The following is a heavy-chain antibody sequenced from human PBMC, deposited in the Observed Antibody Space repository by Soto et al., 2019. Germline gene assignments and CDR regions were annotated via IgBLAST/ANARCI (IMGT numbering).Heavy chain of an antibody. CDR1: GFTVSSSY. CDR2: IYSGGWR. CDR3: ASDLRVYSSRSSNYYYYYMDV. Sequence: GGSLRLSCAASGFTVSSSYMSWVRQAPGKGLEWGLVIYSGGWRDYADSSQGRFTIARDNSKNTVYLQMHSLRAEDTAVYYWASDLRVYSSRSSNYYYYYMDVWGKGTTVTVSS. V-gene: IGHV3-66*01. D-gene: IGHD6-13*01. J-gene: IGHJ6*03.